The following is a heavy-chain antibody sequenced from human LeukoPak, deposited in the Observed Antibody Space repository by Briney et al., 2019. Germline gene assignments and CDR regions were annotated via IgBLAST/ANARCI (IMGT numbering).Heavy chain of an antibody. CDR3: ARSGLRYYFDY. CDR1: GGSISSSIYY. J-gene: IGHJ4*02. Sequence: PSETLSLTCTVSGGSISSSIYYWGWIRQPPGKGLEWIGSIYYSGSTYYNPSLKSRVTISVDTSKNQFSLKLSSVTAADTAVYYCARSGLRYYFDYWGQGTLVTVSS. D-gene: IGHD5/OR15-5a*01. CDR2: IYYSGST. V-gene: IGHV4-39*01.